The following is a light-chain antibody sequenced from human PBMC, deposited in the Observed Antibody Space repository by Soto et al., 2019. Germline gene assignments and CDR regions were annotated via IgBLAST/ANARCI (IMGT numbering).Light chain of an antibody. V-gene: IGLV2-8*01. Sequence: QSALTQPPSASGSPGQSVTLSCTGTSSDVGGYNYVSWYQQHPGKAPKLMIYEVSKRPSGVPDRFSGSTSGNTASLTVSGLHAEDEADYYCSSYAGSHNLVFGGGTKLTVL. CDR3: SSYAGSHNLV. J-gene: IGLJ2*01. CDR2: EVS. CDR1: SSDVGGYNY.